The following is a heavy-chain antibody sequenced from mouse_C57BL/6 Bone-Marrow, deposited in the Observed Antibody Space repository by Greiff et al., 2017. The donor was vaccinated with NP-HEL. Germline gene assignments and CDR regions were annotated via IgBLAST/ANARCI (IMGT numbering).Heavy chain of an antibody. D-gene: IGHD6-1*01. V-gene: IGHV1-59*01. CDR3: ARSACDD. Sequence: VQLQQPGAELVRPGTSVKLSCKASGYTFTSYWMHWVKQRPGQGLEWIGVIDPADSYTNYNQKFKGKATLTVDKSSSTACMQLSSLTSEDSAVYCCARSACDDWGPGTTLTVSS. J-gene: IGHJ2*01. CDR1: GYTFTSYW. CDR2: IDPADSYT.